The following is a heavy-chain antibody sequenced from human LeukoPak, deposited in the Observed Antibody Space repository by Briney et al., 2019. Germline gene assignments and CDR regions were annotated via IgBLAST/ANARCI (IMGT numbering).Heavy chain of an antibody. J-gene: IGHJ4*02. CDR3: ARGTDFYGPLTGY. D-gene: IGHD3-3*01. Sequence: SVKVSCKASGGTFSSYAISWVRQAPGQGLEWMGGIIPIFGTANYAQKFQGRVTITADESTSTAYMELSSLRSEDTAVYYCARGTDFYGPLTGYWGQGTLVTVSS. CDR2: IIPIFGTA. CDR1: GGTFSSYA. V-gene: IGHV1-69*13.